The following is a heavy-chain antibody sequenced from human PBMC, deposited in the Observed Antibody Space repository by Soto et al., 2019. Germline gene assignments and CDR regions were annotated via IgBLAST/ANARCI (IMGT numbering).Heavy chain of an antibody. CDR2: IYYSAST. J-gene: IGHJ4*02. CDR1: GYSISSSNW. D-gene: IGHD3-22*01. V-gene: IGHV4-28*01. CDR3: ATDSSGHY. Sequence: SETLSLTCAVSGYSISSSNWWGWIRQPPGKGLEWIGYIYYSASTNYSPSLKSRVTISVDTSKNQFSLNLSSVTAADTAVYYCATDSSGHYWGQGTLVTVSS.